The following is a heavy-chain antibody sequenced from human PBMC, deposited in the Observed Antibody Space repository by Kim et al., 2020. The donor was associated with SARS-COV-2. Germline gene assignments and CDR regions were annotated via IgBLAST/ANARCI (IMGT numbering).Heavy chain of an antibody. J-gene: IGHJ6*02. Sequence: YNPSRKSRVTISVDTAKNQLSLKLSSVTAADTAVYYCARLVVLYYGMDVWGQGTTVTVSS. D-gene: IGHD2-2*01. V-gene: IGHV4-39*01. CDR3: ARLVVLYYGMDV.